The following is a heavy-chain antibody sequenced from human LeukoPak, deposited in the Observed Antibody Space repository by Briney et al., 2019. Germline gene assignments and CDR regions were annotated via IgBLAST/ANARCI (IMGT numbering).Heavy chain of an antibody. V-gene: IGHV4-34*01. CDR2: INHSGST. J-gene: IGHJ6*03. CDR3: ASQGHHGKIVGTTLSYFYMDV. CDR1: GGSFSGYY. D-gene: IGHD1-26*01. Sequence: SETLSLTCAVYGGSFSGYYWSWIRQPPGKGLEWIGEINHSGSTNYDPSLKSRVTISVDTSKNQFSLKLSSVTAADTAFYYCASQGHHGKIVGTTLSYFYMDVWGKGTTVTVSS.